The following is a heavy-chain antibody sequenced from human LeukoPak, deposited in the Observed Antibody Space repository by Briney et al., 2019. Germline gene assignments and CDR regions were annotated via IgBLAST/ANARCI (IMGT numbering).Heavy chain of an antibody. J-gene: IGHJ4*02. V-gene: IGHV3-7*01. D-gene: IGHD1-1*01. Sequence: GGSLRLSCAGSGFTFSDFWMTWVRQTPGKGLEWVANIKEDGTEKNLVDSVKGRFTISRDNTKNLLFLEMNSLRGDDTAIYYCVRESRPGGAMGLYHNLDYWGQGTLVAVSS. CDR3: VRESRPGGAMGLYHNLDY. CDR2: IKEDGTEK. CDR1: GFTFSDFW.